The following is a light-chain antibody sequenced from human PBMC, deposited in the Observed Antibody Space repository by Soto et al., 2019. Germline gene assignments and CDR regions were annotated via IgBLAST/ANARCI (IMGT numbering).Light chain of an antibody. CDR2: RND. CDR3: AAWDDSLSGPV. CDR1: SSNIGNNY. V-gene: IGLV1-47*01. J-gene: IGLJ2*01. Sequence: QSVLTQPPSVSGTPGQRVTISCSGSSSNIGNNYTYWYQQIPGTAPRLLIYRNDQRPAGVPDRFSGSKSGTSASLAITGLRPEEEADYYCAAWDDSLSGPVFGGGTQLTVL.